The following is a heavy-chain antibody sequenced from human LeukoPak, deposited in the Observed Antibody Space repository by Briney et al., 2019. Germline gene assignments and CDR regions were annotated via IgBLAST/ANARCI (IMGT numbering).Heavy chain of an antibody. CDR2: ISAYNGNT. Sequence: ASVKVSCKASGYTFTTYGISRVRQAPGQGLEWMGWISAYNGNTNYAQKLQGRVTMTTDTSTSTAYMELRSLRSDDTAVYYCTRVGAESYDILTDYWGQGTLVTVSS. CDR1: GYTFTTYG. CDR3: TRVGAESYDILTDY. V-gene: IGHV1-18*01. D-gene: IGHD3-9*01. J-gene: IGHJ4*02.